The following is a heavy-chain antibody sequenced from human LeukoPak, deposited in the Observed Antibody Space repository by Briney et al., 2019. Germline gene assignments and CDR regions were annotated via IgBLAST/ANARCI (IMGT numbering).Heavy chain of an antibody. J-gene: IGHJ4*02. CDR3: AKDISLVGATYYY. CDR2: ISGSGGST. V-gene: IGHV3-23*01. Sequence: GGSLRLSCAASGFTFSGYAMSWVRQAPGKGLEWVSAISGSGGSTYYADSVKGRFTISRDNSKNTLYLQMNGLRAEDTAVYYCAKDISLVGATYYYWGQGTLVTVSS. D-gene: IGHD1-26*01. CDR1: GFTFSGYA.